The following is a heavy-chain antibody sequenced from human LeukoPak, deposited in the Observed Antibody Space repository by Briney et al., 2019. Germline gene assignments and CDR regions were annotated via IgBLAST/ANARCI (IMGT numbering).Heavy chain of an antibody. V-gene: IGHV4-4*02. CDR3: AKVNINNWHSCDY. J-gene: IGHJ4*02. CDR1: GGSISSNNW. D-gene: IGHD1-1*01. Sequence: SETLSLTCTVSGGSISSNNWWGWVRQPPGKGLEWIGEIYHSGSPNYNPSLKSRVTISVDKSRNHFSLNLSSVTAADTAVYYCAKVNINNWHSCDYWGQGTLVTVSS. CDR2: IYHSGSP.